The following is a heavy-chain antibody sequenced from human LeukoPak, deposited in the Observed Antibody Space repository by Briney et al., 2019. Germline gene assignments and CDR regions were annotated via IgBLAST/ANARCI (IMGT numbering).Heavy chain of an antibody. D-gene: IGHD2-21*02. CDR1: GFTFSSYA. CDR3: AKFVVVTGYYYYGMDV. Sequence: GGSLRLSCAASGFTFSSYAMSWVRQAPGKGLEWVSAISGSGGSTYYADSVKGRFTISRDNSKNTLYLQMNSLRAEDTAAYYCAKFVVVTGYYYYGMDVWGQGTTVTVSS. CDR2: ISGSGGST. J-gene: IGHJ6*02. V-gene: IGHV3-23*01.